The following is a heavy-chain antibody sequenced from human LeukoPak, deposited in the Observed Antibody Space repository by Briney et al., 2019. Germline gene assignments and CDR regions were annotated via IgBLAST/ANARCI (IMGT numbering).Heavy chain of an antibody. J-gene: IGHJ5*02. Sequence: MPSETLSLTCTVSGGSINNRDYFWGWIRQLPGMGLEFIGNVYYSGITYYNPSLKSRVTISMDMSKNQSSLKLTSVTAADTAVYYCARSTWGSGRCRFDPWGQGTLVTVSS. D-gene: IGHD3-10*01. V-gene: IGHV4-39*07. CDR3: ARSTWGSGRCRFDP. CDR2: VYYSGIT. CDR1: GGSINNRDYF.